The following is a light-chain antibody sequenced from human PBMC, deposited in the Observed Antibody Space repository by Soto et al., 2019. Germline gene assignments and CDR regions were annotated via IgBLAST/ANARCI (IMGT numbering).Light chain of an antibody. CDR3: LQDYNYPRT. V-gene: IGKV1-6*01. CDR2: AAS. CDR1: QGIRND. Sequence: AIQTTQSPSSLSASVGDRVTITCRASQGIRNDLGWYQQKPGKAPNLLIYAASNLESGVPSRFSGSGSGTDFTLTISSLQPEDFATYYCLQDYNYPRTFGQGTKVEIK. J-gene: IGKJ1*01.